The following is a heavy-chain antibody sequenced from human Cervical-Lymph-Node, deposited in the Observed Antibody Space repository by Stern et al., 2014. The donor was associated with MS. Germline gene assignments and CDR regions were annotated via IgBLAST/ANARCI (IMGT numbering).Heavy chain of an antibody. V-gene: IGHV1-18*01. Sequence: VQLVESGAEVNKPGASVKVSCKASGYTFTSYGISWVRQAPGQVLDRIGWISAYNGNTNDAQKLQGRVTMTTDTSTSTAYMELRSRRSDDTAVYYWARGRLGSENAFDIWGQGTMVTVSS. CDR1: GYTFTSYG. D-gene: IGHD2-15*01. J-gene: IGHJ3*02. CDR3: ARGRLGSENAFDI. CDR2: ISAYNGNT.